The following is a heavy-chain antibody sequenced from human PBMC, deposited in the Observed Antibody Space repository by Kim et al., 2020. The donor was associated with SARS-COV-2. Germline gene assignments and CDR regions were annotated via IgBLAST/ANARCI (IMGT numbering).Heavy chain of an antibody. CDR3: ARANTYYYDSSGYFFDL. J-gene: IGHJ2*01. Sequence: QRRVTITADKSTSTAYMELSSLRSEDTAVYYCARANTYYYDSSGYFFDLWGRGTLVTVSS. V-gene: IGHV1-69*04. D-gene: IGHD3-22*01.